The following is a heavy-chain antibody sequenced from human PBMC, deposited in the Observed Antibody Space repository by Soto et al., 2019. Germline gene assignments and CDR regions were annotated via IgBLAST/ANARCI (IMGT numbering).Heavy chain of an antibody. V-gene: IGHV3-11*06. D-gene: IGHD3-10*02. CDR3: ARSGDNYNLLDY. CDR1: GFTFSDYY. CDR2: SSNSGTFA. J-gene: IGHJ4*02. Sequence: QVQLVESGGGVVKPGGSLRLSCAASGFTFSDYYMSWIRQAPGKGLEWISYSSNSGTFARYADSVKGRFSISRDNAKNSLYLQIDSLRGEDTAIYYCARSGDNYNLLDYWGQGTPVTLSS.